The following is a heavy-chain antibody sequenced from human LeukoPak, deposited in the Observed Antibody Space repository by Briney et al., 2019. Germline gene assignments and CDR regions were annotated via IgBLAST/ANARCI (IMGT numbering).Heavy chain of an antibody. CDR1: GFTFSSYR. D-gene: IGHD6-13*01. Sequence: PGGSLRLSCAASGFTFSSYRMNWVRQAPGKGLEWVSSISSGSSYIYYADTVKGRFTISRDNAKNSLYLQMNSLRAEDTAVYYCARDRPIIAAAGAPWGAFDIWGQGTMVTVSS. CDR2: ISSGSSYI. V-gene: IGHV3-21*01. CDR3: ARDRPIIAAAGAPWGAFDI. J-gene: IGHJ3*02.